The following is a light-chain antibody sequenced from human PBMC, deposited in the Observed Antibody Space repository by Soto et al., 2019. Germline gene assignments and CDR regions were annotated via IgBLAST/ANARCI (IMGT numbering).Light chain of an antibody. Sequence: DIKMNRSPCSLSAAIEDIVTITCRASQSIGSRLAWYQQKPGQAPQVLIYKASSLQSGVPSRFSGSGSGTEFTLTISSLQPDDFATYYCQQYNTYSGTFGQGTKVDIK. V-gene: IGKV1-5*03. J-gene: IGKJ1*01. CDR3: QQYNTYSGT. CDR2: KAS. CDR1: QSIGSR.